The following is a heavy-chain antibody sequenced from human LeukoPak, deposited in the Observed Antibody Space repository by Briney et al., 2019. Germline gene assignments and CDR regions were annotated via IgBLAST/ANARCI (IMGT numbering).Heavy chain of an antibody. CDR1: GGSISSYY. J-gene: IGHJ4*02. CDR2: IYTSGST. Sequence: SETLSLTCTVSGGSISSYYWSWIRQPPGKGLEWIGYIYTSGSTNYNPSLKSRVTISVDTSKNQFSLKLSSVTAADTAVYYCARLVKGYYDSSGYHHPSGYFDYWGQGTLVTVSS. CDR3: ARLVKGYYDSSGYHHPSGYFDY. V-gene: IGHV4-4*09. D-gene: IGHD3-22*01.